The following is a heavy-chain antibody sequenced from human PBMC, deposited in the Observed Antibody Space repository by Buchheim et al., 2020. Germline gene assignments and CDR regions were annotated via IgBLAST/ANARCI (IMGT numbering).Heavy chain of an antibody. CDR1: GYSFTSYW. J-gene: IGHJ4*02. CDR2: IDTSDSYT. Sequence: EVQLVQSGAEVKKPGESLRISCKGSGYSFTSYWISWVRQMPGKGLEWMGRIDTSDSYTNYSRSFQGHVTISADQSIHTADPQWSSLKASDTAMYYCARSDQIITMVRGAATDYWGQGTL. CDR3: ARSDQIITMVRGAATDY. D-gene: IGHD3-10*01. V-gene: IGHV5-10-1*03.